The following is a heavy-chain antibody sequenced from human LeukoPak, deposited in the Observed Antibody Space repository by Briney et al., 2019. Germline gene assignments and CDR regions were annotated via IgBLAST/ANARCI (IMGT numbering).Heavy chain of an antibody. CDR2: IYSTGST. CDR3: ARVTFWSGYYTHFDY. D-gene: IGHD3-3*01. CDR1: AGSISGYY. V-gene: IGHV4-4*07. Sequence: SETLSLTYTVSAGSISGYYWSWIRQPAGKALEWIGRIYSTGSTNYNPSLKSRVTMSVDTSKNQFSLKLSSVTAADTAVYYCARVTFWSGYYTHFDYWGQGTLVTVSS. J-gene: IGHJ4*02.